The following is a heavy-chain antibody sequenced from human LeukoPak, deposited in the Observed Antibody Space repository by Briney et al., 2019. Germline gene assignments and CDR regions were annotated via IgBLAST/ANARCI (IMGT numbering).Heavy chain of an antibody. Sequence: GGSLRLSCAASGFTFSSYGMHWVRQAPGKGLEWVAVIWYDGSNKYYADSVKGRFTISRDNSKNTLYLQMNSLRAEDTAVYYCARVYGGKVGEFDYWGQGTLVTVSS. CDR1: GFTFSSYG. CDR3: ARVYGGKVGEFDY. V-gene: IGHV3-33*01. D-gene: IGHD4-23*01. CDR2: IWYDGSNK. J-gene: IGHJ4*02.